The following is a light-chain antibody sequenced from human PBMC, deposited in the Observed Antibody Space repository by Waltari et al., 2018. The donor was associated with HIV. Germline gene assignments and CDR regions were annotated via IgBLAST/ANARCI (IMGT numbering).Light chain of an antibody. J-gene: IGKJ1*01. V-gene: IGKV3-15*01. CDR2: DAS. CDR1: QSVDNK. CDR3: QQYKNWPPWT. Sequence: ETVMTQSPATLSAPLGETITLSCRASQSVDNKLAWYRQKPGQSPRLLSYDASTGATGVPGRFSGSGSGTQFSLTISSLQSEDFGIYYCQQYKNWPPWTFGQGTKVEIK.